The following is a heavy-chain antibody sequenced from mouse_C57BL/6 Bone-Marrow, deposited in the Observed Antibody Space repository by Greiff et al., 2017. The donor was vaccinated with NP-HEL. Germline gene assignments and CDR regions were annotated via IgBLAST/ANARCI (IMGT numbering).Heavy chain of an antibody. D-gene: IGHD2-4*01. V-gene: IGHV5-17*01. CDR2: ISSGSSTI. CDR1: GFTFSDYG. Sequence: DVKLVESGGGLVKPGGSLKLSCAASGFTFSDYGMHWVRQAPEKGLEWVAYISSGSSTIYYADTVKGRFTISRDNAKNTLFLQMTSLRSEDTAMYYCARPYDYDEGVDYWGQGTSVTVSS. J-gene: IGHJ4*01. CDR3: ARPYDYDEGVDY.